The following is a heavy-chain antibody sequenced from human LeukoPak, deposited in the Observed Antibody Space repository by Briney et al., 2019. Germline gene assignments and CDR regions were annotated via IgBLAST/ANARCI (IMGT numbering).Heavy chain of an antibody. CDR1: GFTFSSYA. J-gene: IGHJ3*02. CDR2: ISYDGSNK. Sequence: GGSLRLSCAASGFTFSSYAMHWVRQAPGKGLEWVAVISYDGSNKYYAGSVKGRFTISRDNSKNTLYLQMNSLRAEDTAVYYCAKCRVVLAVLDAFDIWGQGTLVTVSS. V-gene: IGHV3-30*04. CDR3: AKCRVVLAVLDAFDI. D-gene: IGHD2-15*01.